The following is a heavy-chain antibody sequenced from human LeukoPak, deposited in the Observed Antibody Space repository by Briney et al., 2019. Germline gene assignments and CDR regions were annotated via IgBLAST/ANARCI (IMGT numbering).Heavy chain of an antibody. CDR3: GRELSRTSRVGGVDC. Sequence: GGSLRLSCAASGFTFRSYGIHWVRQAPGKGLEWVSFIQNDGNTKDYSDSVKGRFTVSRDNSKNTVYLQMNSLRAEDTAMYYCGRELSRTSRVGGVDCRGQGTLVTVSS. J-gene: IGHJ4*02. CDR1: GFTFRSYG. CDR2: IQNDGNTK. D-gene: IGHD3-9*01. V-gene: IGHV3-30*02.